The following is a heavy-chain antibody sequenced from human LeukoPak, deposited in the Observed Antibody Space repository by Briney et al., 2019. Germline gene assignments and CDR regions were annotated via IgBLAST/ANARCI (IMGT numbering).Heavy chain of an antibody. CDR2: IKHDGSDH. CDR1: GFTFGSYW. V-gene: IGHV3-7*01. CDR3: VRHPGSYNVLTGYSYYFDY. J-gene: IGHJ4*02. Sequence: QSGGSLRLSCVGSGFTFGSYWMSWVRQAPGKGLEWVANIKHDGSDHYYADSVAGRFTISRDNAKNSLYLEMSSLRAEDAAVYFCVRHPGSYNVLTGYSYYFDYWGQGTLVTVSS. D-gene: IGHD3-9*01.